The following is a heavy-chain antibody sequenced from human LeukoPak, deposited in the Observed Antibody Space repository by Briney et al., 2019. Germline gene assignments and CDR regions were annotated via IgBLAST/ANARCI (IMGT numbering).Heavy chain of an antibody. D-gene: IGHD5-18*01. Sequence: SETLSLTCAVYGGSFSGYYWSWIRQPPGKGLEWIGEINHSGSTNYNPSLKSRVTISVDTSKNQFSLKLSSVTAADTAVYYCARQHTAMVTFDYWGQGTLVTVSS. CDR2: INHSGST. CDR3: ARQHTAMVTFDY. V-gene: IGHV4-34*01. CDR1: GGSFSGYY. J-gene: IGHJ4*02.